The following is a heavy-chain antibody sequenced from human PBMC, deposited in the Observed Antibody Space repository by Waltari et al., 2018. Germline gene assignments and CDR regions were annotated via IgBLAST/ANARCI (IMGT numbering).Heavy chain of an antibody. V-gene: IGHV4-34*01. CDR1: GGSFSGYY. D-gene: IGHD5-18*01. J-gene: IGHJ6*02. Sequence: QVQLQQWGAGLLKPSETLSLTCAVYGGSFSGYYWSWSRQPPGKGREWIGEINHSGSTNYNPSLKGRVTISVDTSKNQFSLKLSSVTAADTAVYYCARHRWIQLWLFYYGMDVWGQGTTVTVSS. CDR3: ARHRWIQLWLFYYGMDV. CDR2: INHSGST.